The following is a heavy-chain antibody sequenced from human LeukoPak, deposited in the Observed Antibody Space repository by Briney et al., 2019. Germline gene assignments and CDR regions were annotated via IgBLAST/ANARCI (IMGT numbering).Heavy chain of an antibody. V-gene: IGHV3-73*01. D-gene: IGHD6-19*01. Sequence: GGSLRLSCAASGFTFSDSDIHWVRQASGKGLEWVGRITTKRSNYATAYTASVKGRFTISRHDSENTAYLQMNSLKTEDTALYYCTTYRSGHYWGQGTLVSVSS. J-gene: IGHJ4*02. CDR3: TTYRSGHY. CDR2: ITTKRSNYAT. CDR1: GFTFSDSD.